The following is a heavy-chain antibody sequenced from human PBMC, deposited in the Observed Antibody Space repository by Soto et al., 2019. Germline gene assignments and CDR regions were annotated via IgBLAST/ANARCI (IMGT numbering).Heavy chain of an antibody. J-gene: IGHJ5*02. V-gene: IGHV4-34*01. D-gene: IGHD2-15*01. CDR1: GGSFSGYY. CDR2: INHSGST. Sequence: QVQLQQWGAGLLKPSETLSLTCAVCGGSFSGYYWSWIRQPPGKGLEWIGEINHSGSTNYNPSLKSRVTISVDTSKNQFSLKLSSVTAADTAVYYCARTIVVVVAAGWFDPWGQGTLVTVSS. CDR3: ARTIVVVVAAGWFDP.